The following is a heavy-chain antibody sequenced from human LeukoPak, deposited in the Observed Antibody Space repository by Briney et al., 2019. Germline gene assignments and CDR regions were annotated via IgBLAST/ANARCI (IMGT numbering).Heavy chain of an antibody. CDR2: IYYGDSDT. D-gene: IGHD3-10*01. CDR3: ARDGSGSPGYYMDV. CDR1: GYSFTSYW. J-gene: IGHJ6*03. Sequence: GESLQISCQGSGYSFTSYWIGWVRQLPGKGLEWMGSIYYGDSDTRYSSSFQGQVTISADRSISTAYLQWRSLKASDTAMYYCARDGSGSPGYYMDVWGKGTTVTVSS. V-gene: IGHV5-51*01.